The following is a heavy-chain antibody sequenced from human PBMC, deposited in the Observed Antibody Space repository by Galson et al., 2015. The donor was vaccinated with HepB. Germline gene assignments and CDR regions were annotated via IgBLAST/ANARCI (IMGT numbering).Heavy chain of an antibody. V-gene: IGHV4-34*01. CDR3: ASEQLWPRRYFDY. Sequence: SETLSLTCAVYGGSFSGYYWSWIRQPPGKGLEWIGEINHSGSTNYNPSLKSRVTISVDTSKNQFSLKLSSVTAADTAVYYCASEQLWPRRYFDYWGQGTLVTVSS. CDR1: GGSFSGYY. D-gene: IGHD5-18*01. J-gene: IGHJ4*02. CDR2: INHSGST.